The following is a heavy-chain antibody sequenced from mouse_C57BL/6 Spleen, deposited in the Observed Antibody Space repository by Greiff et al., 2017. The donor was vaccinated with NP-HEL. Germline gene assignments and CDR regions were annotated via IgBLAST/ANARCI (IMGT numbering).Heavy chain of an antibody. CDR3: AKGGDYDGFAY. J-gene: IGHJ3*01. D-gene: IGHD2-4*01. V-gene: IGHV1-54*01. Sequence: VQLQQSGAELVRPGTSVKVSCKASGYAFTNYLIEWVKQRPGQGLEWIGVINPGSGGTNYNEKFKGKATLTADKSSSTAYMQLSSLTSEDSAVYCCAKGGDYDGFAYWGQGTLVTVSA. CDR1: GYAFTNYL. CDR2: INPGSGGT.